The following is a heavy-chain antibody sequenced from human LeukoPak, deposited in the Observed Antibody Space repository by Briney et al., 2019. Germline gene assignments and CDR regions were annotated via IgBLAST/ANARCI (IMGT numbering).Heavy chain of an antibody. CDR3: ARMPPVGGSYVY. CDR2: ISHSGST. CDR1: GGSISSYY. V-gene: IGHV4-59*01. D-gene: IGHD1-26*01. Sequence: PSETLSLTCTVSGGSISSYYWSWIRQPPGKGLEWIGYISHSGSTNYNPSLKSRVTISVDTSKNLFPLKLSSVTAADTAVYYCARMPPVGGSYVYWGQGTLVTVSS. J-gene: IGHJ4*02.